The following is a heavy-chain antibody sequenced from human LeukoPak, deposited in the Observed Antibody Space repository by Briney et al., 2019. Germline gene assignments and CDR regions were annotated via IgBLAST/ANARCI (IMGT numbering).Heavy chain of an antibody. Sequence: PSETLSLTCAVSGYSIRGVYYWGWIRQSPGKGLQWIGNIHHSGSTYYNPSLKSRVTMSVDTAKNQFSLTLSSVTAADTAVYFCVRRVRAGIGSVGRWFDPWGQGSQVIVSS. D-gene: IGHD1-26*01. CDR3: VRRVRAGIGSVGRWFDP. CDR2: IHHSGST. J-gene: IGHJ5*02. CDR1: GYSIRGVYY. V-gene: IGHV4-38-2*01.